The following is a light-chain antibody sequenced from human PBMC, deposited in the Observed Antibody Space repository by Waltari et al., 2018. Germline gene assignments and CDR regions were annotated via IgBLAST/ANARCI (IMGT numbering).Light chain of an antibody. CDR1: QSVLYSSNNKNY. CDR3: QQYYSTGQS. Sequence: DIVMTQSPDSLAVSLGERATINCKSSQSVLYSSNNKNYLAWYQQKPGQPPKLLIYWASTRESGFPDRFSGSGSGTDFTLTISSLQAEDVAVYYCQQYYSTGQSFGGGTKVEIK. J-gene: IGKJ4*01. V-gene: IGKV4-1*01. CDR2: WAS.